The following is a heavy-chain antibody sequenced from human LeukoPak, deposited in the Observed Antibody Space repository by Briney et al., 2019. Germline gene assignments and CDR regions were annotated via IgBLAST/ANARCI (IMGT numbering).Heavy chain of an antibody. Sequence: GGSLRLSCAFSGFTFSNYAMSWVRQAPGKGLEWISGITDSGRSSYFADSVKGRFTISRDNVKNSLYLQMNSLRAGDSAVYYCARRTYYNFWSGYPTSYYYYYYMDVWGKGTTVTVSS. V-gene: IGHV3-23*01. CDR3: ARRTYYNFWSGYPTSYYYYYYMDV. D-gene: IGHD3-3*01. CDR1: GFTFSNYA. CDR2: ITDSGRSS. J-gene: IGHJ6*03.